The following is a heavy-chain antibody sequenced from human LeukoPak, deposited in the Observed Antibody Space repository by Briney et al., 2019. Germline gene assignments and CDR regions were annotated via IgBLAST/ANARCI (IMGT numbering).Heavy chain of an antibody. CDR1: GGSISSYY. V-gene: IGHV4-59*01. J-gene: IGHJ5*02. Sequence: SETLSLTCTVSGGSISSYYWSWIRQPPGKGLEWIGYIYYSGSTNYNPSLKSRVTISVDTSKNQFSLRLRSVTAADTAVYYCARRITMVRGRFDPWGQGTLVTVSS. D-gene: IGHD3-10*01. CDR2: IYYSGST. CDR3: ARRITMVRGRFDP.